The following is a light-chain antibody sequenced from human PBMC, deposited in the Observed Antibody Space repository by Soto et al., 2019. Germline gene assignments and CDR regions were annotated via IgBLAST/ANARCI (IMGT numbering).Light chain of an antibody. J-gene: IGKJ4*01. Sequence: DIVLTQSPGTLSLSPGERATLSCRASQSVRSGYLAWYQQKPGQAPRLLIYGASSRATGIPDRFSGSGSGTDFTLTISRLEPEDFAVYFCQQYGSSPLTFGGGTKVEIK. V-gene: IGKV3-20*01. CDR2: GAS. CDR1: QSVRSGY. CDR3: QQYGSSPLT.